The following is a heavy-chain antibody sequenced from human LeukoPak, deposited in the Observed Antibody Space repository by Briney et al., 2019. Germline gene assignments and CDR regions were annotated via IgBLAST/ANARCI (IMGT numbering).Heavy chain of an antibody. CDR2: ISGSGGTI. CDR3: ARYCSSNSCPSSAYYGMDV. Sequence: GGSLRLSCAASGFTFSSYAMSWVRQAPGKGLEWVSAISGSGGTIYYADSAKGRFTISRDNSKNTLYLQMNSLRAEDTALYYCARYCSSNSCPSSAYYGMDVWGQGTTVTVSS. J-gene: IGHJ6*02. D-gene: IGHD2-2*01. CDR1: GFTFSSYA. V-gene: IGHV3-23*01.